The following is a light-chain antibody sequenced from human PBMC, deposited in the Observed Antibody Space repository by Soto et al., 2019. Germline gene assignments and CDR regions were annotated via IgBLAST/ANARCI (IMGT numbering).Light chain of an antibody. J-gene: IGKJ2*01. V-gene: IGKV3-20*01. Sequence: EIVLTQSPGTLSLSPGERATLSCRASQSVSSSYLAWYQQKPGQAPRLLIYCASSRATGIPDRFSGSGSGTDFTLTISRLEPEDFVVYSCQQYGISPRTFGQGTKLEIK. CDR3: QQYGISPRT. CDR1: QSVSSSY. CDR2: CAS.